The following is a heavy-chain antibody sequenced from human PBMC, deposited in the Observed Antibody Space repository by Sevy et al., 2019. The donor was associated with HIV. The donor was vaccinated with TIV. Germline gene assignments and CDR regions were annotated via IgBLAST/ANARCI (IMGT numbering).Heavy chain of an antibody. V-gene: IGHV3-30*18. CDR3: AKSVVIPTATDFYFYGMDV. D-gene: IGHD2-2*01. J-gene: IGHJ6*02. CDR2: ISYDGSSK. Sequence: GGSLRLSCAASGFTFSSYGMHWVRQAPGKGLEWVAVISYDGSSKYYADSVKGRFTISGDNSKNTLYLQMNSLRAEDTAVYYCAKSVVIPTATDFYFYGMDVWGRGTTVTVSS. CDR1: GFTFSSYG.